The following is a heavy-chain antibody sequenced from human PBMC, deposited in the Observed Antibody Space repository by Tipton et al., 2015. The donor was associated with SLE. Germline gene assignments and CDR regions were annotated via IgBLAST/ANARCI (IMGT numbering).Heavy chain of an antibody. CDR2: IKQDGSEK. CDR1: GFTFSSYW. D-gene: IGHD2-15*01. V-gene: IGHV3-7*01. Sequence: SLRLSCAASGFTFSSYWMSWVRQAPGKGLEWGANIKQDGSEKYYVDSVKGRFTISRDNAKNSLYLQMNSLRAEDTAVYYCARAVEYCSGGSCTDWFDPWGQGTLVTVSS. CDR3: ARAVEYCSGGSCTDWFDP. J-gene: IGHJ5*02.